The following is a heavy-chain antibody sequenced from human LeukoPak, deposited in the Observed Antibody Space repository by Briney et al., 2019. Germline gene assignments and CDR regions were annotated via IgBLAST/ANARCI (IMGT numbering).Heavy chain of an antibody. CDR3: ARWVAAAHYGPYYYMGV. Sequence: SVKVSCKASGGTFSSYAISWVRQAPGQGLEWMGGIIPIFGTANYAQKFQGRVTITTDESTSTAYMELSSLRSEDTAVYYCARWVAAAHYGPYYYMGVWGKGTTVTVSS. CDR1: GGTFSSYA. J-gene: IGHJ6*03. D-gene: IGHD6-13*01. V-gene: IGHV1-69*05. CDR2: IIPIFGTA.